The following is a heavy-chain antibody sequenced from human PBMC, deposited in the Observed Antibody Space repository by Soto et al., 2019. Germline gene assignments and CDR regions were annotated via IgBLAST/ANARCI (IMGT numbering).Heavy chain of an antibody. D-gene: IGHD3-10*01. CDR2: IYYSGST. V-gene: IGHV4-59*01. Sequence: QVQLQESGPGLVKPSETLSLTCTVSGGSISSYYWSWIRQPPGKGLEWIGYIYYSGSTNYNPSLKRRVTISVDTSKNQFSLKLSSVTAADTAVYYCARFLSGKPRADAFDIWGQGTMVTVSS. CDR1: GGSISSYY. CDR3: ARFLSGKPRADAFDI. J-gene: IGHJ3*02.